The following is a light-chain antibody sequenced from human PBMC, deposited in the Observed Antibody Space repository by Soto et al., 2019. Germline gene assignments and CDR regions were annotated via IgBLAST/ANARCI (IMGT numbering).Light chain of an antibody. CDR3: QQYGSSPLT. J-gene: IGKJ4*01. V-gene: IGKV3-20*01. CDR2: GAS. CDR1: QRISNYY. Sequence: EIVLTQSPDTLSLSSGERATLSCRASQRISNYYLAWYHKKPGQAPRLLIYGASSRATGVPDRFSGSGSGTDFTLTISRLEPEDFAVYYCQQYGSSPLTFGGGTKVEIK.